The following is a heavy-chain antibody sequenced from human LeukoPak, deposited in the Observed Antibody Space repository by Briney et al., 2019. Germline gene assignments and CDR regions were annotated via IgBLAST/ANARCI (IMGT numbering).Heavy chain of an antibody. J-gene: IGHJ1*01. Sequence: GGSLRLSCAASGFTFSSYAMSWVRQAPGKGLEWVSAISGSGGSTYYADSVKGRFTISGYNSKNTLYLQMNSLRAEDTAVYYCAKDLSGSDLPEYFQHWGQGTLVTVSS. D-gene: IGHD1-26*01. CDR3: AKDLSGSDLPEYFQH. CDR2: ISGSGGST. CDR1: GFTFSSYA. V-gene: IGHV3-23*01.